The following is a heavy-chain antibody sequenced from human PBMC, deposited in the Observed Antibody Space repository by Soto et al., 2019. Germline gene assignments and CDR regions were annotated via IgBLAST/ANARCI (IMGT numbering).Heavy chain of an antibody. CDR1: GGTINSGDYF. D-gene: IGHD5-12*01. V-gene: IGHV4-30-4*01. CDR2: IFYTGST. CDR3: DRVKATLYRHYYFDY. Sequence: SETLSLTCSVSGGTINSGDYFWSWIRQPPGKGLEWIGSIFYTGSTYYSPSLKSRASMSMDTSKNLFYLRLRSLTAADTAVYFCDRVKATLYRHYYFDYWGQGTQVTVSS. J-gene: IGHJ4*02.